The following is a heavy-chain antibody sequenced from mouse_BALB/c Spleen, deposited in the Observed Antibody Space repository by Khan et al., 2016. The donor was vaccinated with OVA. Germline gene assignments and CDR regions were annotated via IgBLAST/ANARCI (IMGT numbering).Heavy chain of an antibody. Sequence: EVKLQESGPGLVKPSQSLSLTCTVTGYSITSDYAWNWIRQFPGNKLEWMGFISYSGNTNYNPSLKSRISITRNTSKNKFFLQLNSVTTEDTATYSCARVYGGDFDYWGQGTTLTVSS. CDR2: ISYSGNT. V-gene: IGHV3-2*02. CDR3: ARVYGGDFDY. D-gene: IGHD1-1*01. J-gene: IGHJ2*01. CDR1: GYSITSDYA.